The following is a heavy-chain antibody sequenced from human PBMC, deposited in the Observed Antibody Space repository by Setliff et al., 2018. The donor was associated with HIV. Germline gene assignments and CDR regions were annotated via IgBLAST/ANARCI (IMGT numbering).Heavy chain of an antibody. Sequence: SETLSLTCTVSGASISSSSHHWAWIRQPPGKGLEYIGNIYYTGSTHHNPSLESRVTISTDGSKNQFSLKLKSVTAADTAVYYCARWHPPYGFWEEDYWGQGTLVTVSS. CDR1: GASISSSSHH. D-gene: IGHD3-10*01. CDR3: ARWHPPYGFWEEDY. V-gene: IGHV4-39*01. CDR2: IYYTGST. J-gene: IGHJ4*02.